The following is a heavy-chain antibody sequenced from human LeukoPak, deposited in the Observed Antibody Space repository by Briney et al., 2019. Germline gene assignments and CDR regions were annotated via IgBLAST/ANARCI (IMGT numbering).Heavy chain of an antibody. D-gene: IGHD6-19*01. Sequence: GGSLRLSCAASGFTYSSYAMSWVRQAPGKGLEWVSAISGSGDNTYYVDSVKGRFTISRDNSKNTLYLQMKALRDEDTAVYYCAKERSGWYFDYWGQGALVTVSS. CDR1: GFTYSSYA. CDR2: ISGSGDNT. J-gene: IGHJ4*02. CDR3: AKERSGWYFDY. V-gene: IGHV3-23*01.